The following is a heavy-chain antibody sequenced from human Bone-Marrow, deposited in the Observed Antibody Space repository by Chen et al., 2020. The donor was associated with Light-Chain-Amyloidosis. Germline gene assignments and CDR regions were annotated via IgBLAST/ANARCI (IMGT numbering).Heavy chain of an antibody. J-gene: IGHJ4*02. Sequence: EVQLLESGGDLVQPGGSLRLPCAASGFTFNNYAMSWVRQAPGKGLGFVSTFSGGLSTTYYADSVKGRFTVSRDNSNNTLYLQMSSLRAEDTAIYYCARGSAATCSGARCYYFDYWGQGTLVTVSS. V-gene: IGHV3-23*01. CDR2: FSGGLSTT. CDR1: GFTFNNYA. CDR3: ARGSAATCSGARCYYFDY. D-gene: IGHD2-15*01.